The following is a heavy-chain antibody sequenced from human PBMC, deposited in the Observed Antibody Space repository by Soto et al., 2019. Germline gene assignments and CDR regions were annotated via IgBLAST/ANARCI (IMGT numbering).Heavy chain of an antibody. CDR2: IYYSGST. CDR1: GGSVSSGSYY. V-gene: IGHV4-61*01. Sequence: SETLSLTCTVSGGSVSSGSYYWSWIRQPPGKGLEWIGYIYYSGSTNYNPSLKSRVTISVDTSKTQYSLKLSSVTAADTAVYYCARGVAAAGPYCFDYWGQGTLVTVSS. CDR3: ARGVAAAGPYCFDY. J-gene: IGHJ4*02. D-gene: IGHD6-13*01.